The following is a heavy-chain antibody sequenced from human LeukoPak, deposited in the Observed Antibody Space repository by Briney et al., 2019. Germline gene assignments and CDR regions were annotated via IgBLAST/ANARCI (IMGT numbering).Heavy chain of an antibody. V-gene: IGHV4-39*07. CDR3: ARGPYSYDSSGAFDI. J-gene: IGHJ3*02. CDR2: IYYSGST. Sequence: SETLSLTCTVSGGSISSSSYYWGWLRQPPGKGLEWIGSIYYSGSTYYNPSLKRRVTISVDTSKNQFSLKLSSVTAADTAVYFCARGPYSYDSSGAFDIWGQGTMVTVSS. D-gene: IGHD3-22*01. CDR1: GGSISSSSYY.